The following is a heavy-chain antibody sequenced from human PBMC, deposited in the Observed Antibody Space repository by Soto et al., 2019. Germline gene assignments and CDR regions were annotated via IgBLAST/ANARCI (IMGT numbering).Heavy chain of an antibody. CDR2: LSWDRSTV. D-gene: IGHD2-15*01. J-gene: IGHJ4*02. CDR3: AVSSPDIVVLPSSIYFTS. Sequence: PGGSLRLSCVASGSSSDPFTMHWVRELPGKGLEWVAGLSWDRSTVAYADSVQGRFTISRDHAKNSVDLLMDSLRPDDTALYFCAVSSPDIVVLPSSIYFTSRGPGTQVTVSS. V-gene: IGHV3-9*02. CDR1: GSSSDPFT.